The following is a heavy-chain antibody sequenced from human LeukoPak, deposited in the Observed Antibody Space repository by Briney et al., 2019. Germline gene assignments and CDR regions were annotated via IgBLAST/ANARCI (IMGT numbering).Heavy chain of an antibody. Sequence: GGSLRLSCAASGFTFSNAWMSWVRQAPGKGLEWVGRIKSKTDGGTTDYAAPVKGRFTISRDDSKNTLYLQMNSLKTEDTAMYYCTTDLGGLDAFDIWGQGTMVTVSS. CDR2: IKSKTDGGTT. J-gene: IGHJ3*02. CDR1: GFTFSNAW. D-gene: IGHD2-15*01. V-gene: IGHV3-15*01. CDR3: TTDLGGLDAFDI.